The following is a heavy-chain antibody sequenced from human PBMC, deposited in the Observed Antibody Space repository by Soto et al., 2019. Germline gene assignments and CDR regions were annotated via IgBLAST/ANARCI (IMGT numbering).Heavy chain of an antibody. D-gene: IGHD6-13*01. Sequence: GGSLRLSCSASGFTFSSYAMHWVRQAPGKGLEYVSAISSNGGSTYYADSVKGRFTISRDNSKNTLYLQMISLRAEDTAVYYCVKSHQPRRSSSLPYDAFDIWGQGTMVTVSS. CDR1: GFTFSSYA. CDR2: ISSNGGST. J-gene: IGHJ3*02. CDR3: VKSHQPRRSSSLPYDAFDI. V-gene: IGHV3-64D*08.